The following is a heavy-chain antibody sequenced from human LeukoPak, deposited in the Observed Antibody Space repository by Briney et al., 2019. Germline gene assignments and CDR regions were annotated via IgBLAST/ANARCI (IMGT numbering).Heavy chain of an antibody. CDR1: GFTFSSYS. J-gene: IGHJ4*02. Sequence: GGSLRLSCAASGFTFSSYSMNWVRQAPGKGLEWVSSISSSSSYIYYADSVKGRFTISRDNAKNSLYLQMNSLRAKDTAVYYCARDDSSGYYQDYWGQGTLVTVSS. D-gene: IGHD3-22*01. CDR3: ARDDSSGYYQDY. V-gene: IGHV3-21*01. CDR2: ISSSSSYI.